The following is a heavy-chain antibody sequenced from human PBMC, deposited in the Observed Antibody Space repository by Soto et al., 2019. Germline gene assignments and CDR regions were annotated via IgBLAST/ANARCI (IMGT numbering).Heavy chain of an antibody. CDR1: GYTFTSFP. CDR2: INAGNGDT. Sequence: ASVKVSCKASGYTFTSFPIHWGRQAPGQRLEWMGWINAGNGDTKYSQKFQGRVTVTRNTSASTAYMELISLRSEDKAVCYCTRAPRGENWGQGTLVTVSS. J-gene: IGHJ4*02. CDR3: TRAPRGEN. V-gene: IGHV1-3*01. D-gene: IGHD2-21*01.